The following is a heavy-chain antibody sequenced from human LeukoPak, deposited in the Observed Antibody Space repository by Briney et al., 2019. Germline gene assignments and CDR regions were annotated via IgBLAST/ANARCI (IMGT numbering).Heavy chain of an antibody. D-gene: IGHD6-19*01. CDR2: INHSGST. J-gene: IGHJ6*02. CDR3: ARDFLTYGGWYANAYYYGMDV. Sequence: SETLSLTCAVYGGSFSGYYWSWIRQPPGKGLEWIGEINHSGSTNYNPPLKSRVTISVDTSKNQFSLKLSSVTAADTAVYYCARDFLTYGGWYANAYYYGMDVWGQGTTVTVSS. CDR1: GGSFSGYY. V-gene: IGHV4-34*01.